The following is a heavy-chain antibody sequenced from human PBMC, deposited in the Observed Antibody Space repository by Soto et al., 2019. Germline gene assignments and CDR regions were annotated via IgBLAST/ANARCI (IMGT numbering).Heavy chain of an antibody. J-gene: IGHJ4*02. V-gene: IGHV3-7*01. CDR1: GFTFSSYW. Sequence: GGSLRLPCAASGFTFSSYWMNWVRQAPGKGLEWVANINQDGNEDNLLDSVKGRFTISRDNAKNSLFLQMYSLRVDDTAVYYCARTGDGHHDFLDYWGQGALVTVSS. D-gene: IGHD1-1*01. CDR2: INQDGNED. CDR3: ARTGDGHHDFLDY.